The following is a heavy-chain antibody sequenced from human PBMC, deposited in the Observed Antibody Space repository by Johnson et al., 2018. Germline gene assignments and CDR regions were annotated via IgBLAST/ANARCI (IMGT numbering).Heavy chain of an antibody. Sequence: QVQLVQSGGGVVQPGRSLRLSCAASGFTFSSYGMHWVRQAPGKGLEWVAVIWYDGSNKYYADSVTGRFTISRDNTKNTLDLQMNSRRGEDTAVYYCAKDSIPASSSASAEDQHWGQGTLVTVSS. D-gene: IGHD6-6*01. CDR3: AKDSIPASSSASAEDQH. CDR2: IWYDGSNK. J-gene: IGHJ1*01. CDR1: GFTFSSYG. V-gene: IGHV3-33*06.